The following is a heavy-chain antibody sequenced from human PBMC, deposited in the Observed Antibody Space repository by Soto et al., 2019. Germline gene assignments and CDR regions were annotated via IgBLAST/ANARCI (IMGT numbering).Heavy chain of an antibody. D-gene: IGHD6-13*01. CDR2: IYYSGST. CDR1: GGSISSGDYY. V-gene: IGHV4-30-4*01. Sequence: QVQLQESGPGLVKPSQTLSLTCTVSGGSISSGDYYWSWIRQPPGKGLEWIGYIYYSGSTYYNPSLKSRVTISVDTSKNQFSLKLSSVTAADTAVYYCARSAAGTSYYYYYYGMDVWGQGTTVTVSS. CDR3: ARSAAGTSYYYYYYGMDV. J-gene: IGHJ6*02.